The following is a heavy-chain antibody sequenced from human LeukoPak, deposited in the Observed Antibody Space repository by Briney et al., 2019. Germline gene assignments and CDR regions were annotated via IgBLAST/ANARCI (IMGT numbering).Heavy chain of an antibody. CDR1: GGSFSGYY. J-gene: IGHJ4*02. CDR3: ARGFSGQPGYLDY. V-gene: IGHV4-34*01. D-gene: IGHD6-13*01. Sequence: SETLSLTCAVYGGSFSGYYWSWIRQPPGKGLEWIGEINHSGSTNYNPSLKSRVTISVDTSKNQFSLKLSSVTAADTAVYYCARGFSGQPGYLDYWGQGTLVTVSS. CDR2: INHSGST.